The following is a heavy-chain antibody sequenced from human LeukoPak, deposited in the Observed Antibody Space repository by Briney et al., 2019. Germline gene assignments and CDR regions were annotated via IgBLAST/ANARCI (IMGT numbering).Heavy chain of an antibody. Sequence: GGSLRLSCAASGFTFSSYTMHWVRQAPGKGLEWVAVISYDGSNKYYADSVKGRFTISRDNSKNTPYLQMNSLRAEDTAVYYCARVRTNDFWSGYYSTLYYYYGMDVWGQGTTVTVSS. CDR2: ISYDGSNK. CDR3: ARVRTNDFWSGYYSTLYYYYGMDV. CDR1: GFTFSSYT. J-gene: IGHJ6*02. V-gene: IGHV3-30-3*01. D-gene: IGHD3-3*01.